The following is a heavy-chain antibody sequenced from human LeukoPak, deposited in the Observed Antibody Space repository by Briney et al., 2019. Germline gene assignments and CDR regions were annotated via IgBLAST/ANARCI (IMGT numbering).Heavy chain of an antibody. V-gene: IGHV3-23*01. D-gene: IGHD3-22*01. CDR1: GFTFSSYA. CDR2: ISGSGGST. J-gene: IGHJ4*02. Sequence: GGSLRLSCAASGFTFSSYAMSWVRQAPGKGLEWVSAISGSGGSTYYADSVKGRFTISRDNAKNSLYLQMNSLRAEDTAVYYCARDRKYYYDSSGYYYEGLLGDFDYWGQGTLVTVSS. CDR3: ARDRKYYYDSSGYYYEGLLGDFDY.